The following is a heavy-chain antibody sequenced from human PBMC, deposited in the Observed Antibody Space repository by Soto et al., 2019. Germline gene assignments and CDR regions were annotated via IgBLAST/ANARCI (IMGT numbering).Heavy chain of an antibody. J-gene: IGHJ4*02. CDR3: AKFFVETGGSSGWPWSFHY. D-gene: IGHD6-25*01. V-gene: IGHV3-23*01. CDR1: GFTFSSYA. CDR2: ISGSGGTT. Sequence: EVQLLESGGGLVQPGRSLRLSCAASGFTFSSYAMSWVRQAPGKGLEWVSAISGSGGTTYYADSVKGRFTISRDNSKNTLFLQMHSLRAEDTAVYYCAKFFVETGGSSGWPWSFHYWGQGTLVTVSS.